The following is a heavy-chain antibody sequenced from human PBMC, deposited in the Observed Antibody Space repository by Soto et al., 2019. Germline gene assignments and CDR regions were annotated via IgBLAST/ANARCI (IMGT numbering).Heavy chain of an antibody. Sequence: HPGGSLRLSCTASGFTFGDYAMSWFRQAPGKGLEWVGFIRSKAYGGTTEYAASVKGRFTISRDDSKSIAYLQMNSLKTEDTAVYYCTRSRHVTGYYYYGMDVWGQGTTVTVSS. V-gene: IGHV3-49*03. J-gene: IGHJ6*02. CDR3: TRSRHVTGYYYYGMDV. CDR1: GFTFGDYA. CDR2: IRSKAYGGTT. D-gene: IGHD2-2*01.